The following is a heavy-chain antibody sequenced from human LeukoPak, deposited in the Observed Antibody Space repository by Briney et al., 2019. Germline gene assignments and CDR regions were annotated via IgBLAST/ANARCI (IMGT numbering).Heavy chain of an antibody. D-gene: IGHD6-13*01. CDR1: GYTFTGYY. CDR3: ARVSTRIAAAGLNY. J-gene: IGHJ4*02. Sequence: ASVKVFCKASGYTFTGYYMHWVRQAPGQGLEWMGRINPNSGGTNYAQRFQGRVTMTRDTSISTAYMELSRLRSDDTAVYYCARVSTRIAAAGLNYWGQGTLVTVSS. CDR2: INPNSGGT. V-gene: IGHV1-2*06.